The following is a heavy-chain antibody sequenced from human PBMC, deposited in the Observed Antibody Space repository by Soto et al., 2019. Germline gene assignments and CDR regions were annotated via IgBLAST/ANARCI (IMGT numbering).Heavy chain of an antibody. CDR2: ISWNSGSI. CDR1: GFTFDDYA. D-gene: IGHD5-12*01. Sequence: EVQLVESGGGLVQPGRSLRLSCAASGFTFDDYAMHWVRQAPGKGLEWVSGISWNSGSIGYADSVKGRFTISRDNAKNSLYLQMNSLRAEDTALYYCAKDSRGGYDFMGGWSRWFDPWGQGTLVTVSS. V-gene: IGHV3-9*01. J-gene: IGHJ5*02. CDR3: AKDSRGGYDFMGGWSRWFDP.